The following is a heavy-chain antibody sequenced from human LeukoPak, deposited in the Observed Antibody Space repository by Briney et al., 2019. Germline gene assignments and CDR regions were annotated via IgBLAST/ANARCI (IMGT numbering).Heavy chain of an antibody. J-gene: IGHJ4*02. D-gene: IGHD3-3*01. Sequence: GGSLRLSCAASGFTFSSYSMNWVRQAPGKGLEWVSYISSSSTIYFADSVKGRFTISRDNAKNSLYLQMNSLRAEDTAVYYCAKDGLQFSEWLPPLGYWGQGTLVTVSS. CDR3: AKDGLQFSEWLPPLGY. CDR2: ISSSSTI. V-gene: IGHV3-48*01. CDR1: GFTFSSYS.